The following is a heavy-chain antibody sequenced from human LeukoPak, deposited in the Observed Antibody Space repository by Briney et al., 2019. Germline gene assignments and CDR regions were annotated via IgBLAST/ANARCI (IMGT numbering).Heavy chain of an antibody. CDR1: GFTLSSYW. J-gene: IGHJ4*02. CDR3: ASTYYDFWSGYYPFDY. CDR2: IKQDGSEK. V-gene: IGHV3-7*01. D-gene: IGHD3-3*01. Sequence: GGSLRLSCAASGFTLSSYWMSWVRQAPGKGLEWVANIKQDGSEKYYVDSVKGRFTISRDNAKNSLYLQMNSLRAEDTAVYYCASTYYDFWSGYYPFDYWGQGTLVTVSS.